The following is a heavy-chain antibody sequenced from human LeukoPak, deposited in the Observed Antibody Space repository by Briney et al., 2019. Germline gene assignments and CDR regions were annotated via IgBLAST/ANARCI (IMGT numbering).Heavy chain of an antibody. J-gene: IGHJ6*02. CDR3: ARGKTTVIRGDYYFYGMDV. Sequence: PGGSLRLSCAASGFTVSSNYMTWVRQAPGKGREGVTVIYSGGSTYYADSVKGRFTISRDNSKNTLYLQMNSLRDEDTAVYYCARGKTTVIRGDYYFYGMDVWGQGTTVTVS. CDR2: IYSGGST. CDR1: GFTVSSNY. D-gene: IGHD4-11*01. V-gene: IGHV3-53*01.